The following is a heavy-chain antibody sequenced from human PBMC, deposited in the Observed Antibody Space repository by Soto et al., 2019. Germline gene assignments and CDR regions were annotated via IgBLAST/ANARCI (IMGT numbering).Heavy chain of an antibody. CDR2: IYYSGTT. CDR1: GGSISSKNYY. J-gene: IGHJ4*02. CDR3: ARHRLLTPPVY. D-gene: IGHD1-26*01. Sequence: QLQLQESGPGLVKPSETLSLTCTVSGGSISSKNYYWGWIRQPPRKGLEWSGSIYYSGTTYYNPSLKNRITITVDTSKNQFSLKLSSVTAADPAVYYCARHRLLTPPVYWGQGTLVTVSS. V-gene: IGHV4-39*01.